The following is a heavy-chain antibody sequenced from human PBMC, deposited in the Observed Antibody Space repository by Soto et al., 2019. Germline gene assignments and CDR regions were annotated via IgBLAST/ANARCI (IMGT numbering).Heavy chain of an antibody. V-gene: IGHV4-4*07. D-gene: IGHD1-26*01. CDR3: AREGASGFGMDV. Sequence: ASETLSLTCNVSGGSIRSNYWSWIRQPAGKALEWIGRIYTSGTTNYNPSLKSRATMLIDTSKNQFSLILSSVTAADTAVYYCAREGASGFGMDVWGQGTTVTVSS. J-gene: IGHJ6*02. CDR1: GGSIRSNY. CDR2: IYTSGTT.